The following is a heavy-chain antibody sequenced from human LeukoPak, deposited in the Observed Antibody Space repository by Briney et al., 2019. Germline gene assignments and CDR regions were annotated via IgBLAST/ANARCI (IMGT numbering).Heavy chain of an antibody. CDR1: GFTFSSYA. J-gene: IGHJ4*02. CDR2: ISGSGGST. D-gene: IGHD4-23*01. Sequence: GGSLRLSCAASGFTFSSYAMSWVRQAPGKGLEWVSAISGSGGSTYYADSVKGRFTISRDNSENTLYLQMNSLRAEDTAVYYCAKDQNLATVVTDGTGYWGQGTLVTVSS. CDR3: AKDQNLATVVTDGTGY. V-gene: IGHV3-23*01.